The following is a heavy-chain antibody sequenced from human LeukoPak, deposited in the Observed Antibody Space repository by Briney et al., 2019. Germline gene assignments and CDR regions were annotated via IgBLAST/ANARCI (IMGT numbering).Heavy chain of an antibody. CDR2: VSGSGGAT. D-gene: IGHD3-9*01. V-gene: IGHV3-23*01. CDR3: AKRTDVLTGYYNG. Sequence: PGGSLRPSCAASGFTFNNYAMSWVRRAPGKGLEWVSHVSGSGGATYYADSVKGRFTISRDNSKNTLYLQMNSLRAEDTAVYYCAKRTDVLTGYYNGWGPGTLVTVSS. J-gene: IGHJ4*02. CDR1: GFTFNNYA.